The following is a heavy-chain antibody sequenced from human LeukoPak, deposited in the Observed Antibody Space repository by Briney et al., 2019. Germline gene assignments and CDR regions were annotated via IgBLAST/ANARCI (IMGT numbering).Heavy chain of an antibody. CDR1: GFTFSSYG. CDR3: AKDLYDSSGSEASNWFDP. CDR2: ISYDGSNK. J-gene: IGHJ5*02. Sequence: GGSLRLSCAASGFTFSSYGMHWVRQAPGKGLEWVAVISYDGSNKYYADSVKGRFTISRDNSKNTLYLQMNSLRAEDTAVYYCAKDLYDSSGSEASNWFDPWGQGTLVTVSS. D-gene: IGHD3-22*01. V-gene: IGHV3-30*18.